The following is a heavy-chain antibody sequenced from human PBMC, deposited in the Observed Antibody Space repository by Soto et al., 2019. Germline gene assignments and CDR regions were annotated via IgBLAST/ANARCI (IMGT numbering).Heavy chain of an antibody. CDR2: ITGSGGGT. CDR3: AKRSLTAAGLDY. CDR1: GFTFSNYA. J-gene: IGHJ4*02. Sequence: PGGSLRLSCAASGFTFSNYAMTWVRQAPGKGLEWVSVITGSGGGTYFVDSVKGRFTISRDNSKNTVYLQMNSLRAEDTAVYYCAKRSLTAAGLDYWGQGPLVTVSS. D-gene: IGHD6-13*01. V-gene: IGHV3-23*01.